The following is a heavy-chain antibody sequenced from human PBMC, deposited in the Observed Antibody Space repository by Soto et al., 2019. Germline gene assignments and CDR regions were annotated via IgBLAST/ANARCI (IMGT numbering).Heavy chain of an antibody. J-gene: IGHJ4*02. CDR2: FDPEDGET. CDR3: AYSSSWSNYFDS. D-gene: IGHD6-13*01. CDR1: GYTLTELS. V-gene: IGHV1-24*01. Sequence: ASVKVSCKVSGYTLTELSMHWVRQAPGKGLEWMGGFDPEDGETIYAQKFQGRVTMTEDTSTDTAYMELSSLRSEDTAVYYCAYSSSWSNYFDSWGQGTPAPASS.